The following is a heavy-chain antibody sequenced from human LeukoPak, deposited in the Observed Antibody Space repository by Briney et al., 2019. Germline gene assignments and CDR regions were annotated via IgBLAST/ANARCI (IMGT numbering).Heavy chain of an antibody. CDR2: ISAYNGNT. Sequence: ASVKVSCKASGYTFTSYGISWVRQAPGQGLEWMGWISAYNGNTNYAQKLQGRVTMTTDTSTSTAYMELRSLRSDNTAVYFCASGHNTEYDILTGYYSYWGPGTLVTVSS. D-gene: IGHD3-9*01. CDR3: ASGHNTEYDILTGYYSY. CDR1: GYTFTSYG. V-gene: IGHV1-18*01. J-gene: IGHJ4*02.